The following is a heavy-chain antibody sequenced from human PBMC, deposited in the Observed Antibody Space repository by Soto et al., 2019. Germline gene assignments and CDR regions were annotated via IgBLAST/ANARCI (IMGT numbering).Heavy chain of an antibody. CDR2: IDGSGKTI. V-gene: IGHV3-48*02. CDR1: GFTFSGYS. D-gene: IGHD5-12*01. Sequence: EVHLVESGGGLVQPGGSLRVSCAASGFTFSGYSMNWVRQAPGKGLEWLSYIDGSGKTIYYTDSVKGRFIISRDNANNSLYLQMNSLRDEDTAVYHCARGGVASIFGDSWGQGTLVTVYS. CDR3: ARGGVASIFGDS. J-gene: IGHJ4*02.